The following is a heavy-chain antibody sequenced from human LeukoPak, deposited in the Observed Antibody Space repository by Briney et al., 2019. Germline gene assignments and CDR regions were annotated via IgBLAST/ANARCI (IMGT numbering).Heavy chain of an antibody. J-gene: IGHJ4*02. CDR2: ISWNSGSI. V-gene: IGHV3-9*01. D-gene: IGHD6-13*01. CDR1: GFTFDDYA. CDR3: AKEYSSSWYAASYFDY. Sequence: GGSLRLSCAASGFTFDDYAMHWVRQAPGKGLEWVSGISWNSGSIGYADSVKGRFTISRDNDKNSLYLQMNSLRGEDTALYYCAKEYSSSWYAASYFDYWGQGTLVTVSS.